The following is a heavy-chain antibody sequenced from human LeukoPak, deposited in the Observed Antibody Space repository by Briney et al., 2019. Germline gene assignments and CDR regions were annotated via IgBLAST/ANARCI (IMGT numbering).Heavy chain of an antibody. D-gene: IGHD2-15*01. Sequence: GGSLRLSCAASGFSVSNNYMSWVRQAPGKGLEWVSVIYSGGSTFYADSVKGRFTTSRDNSKNTLYLQMNSLRAEDTAVYYCASDSYSPEYFQHWGQGTLVTVSS. J-gene: IGHJ1*01. V-gene: IGHV3-66*01. CDR3: ASDSYSPEYFQH. CDR2: IYSGGST. CDR1: GFSVSNNY.